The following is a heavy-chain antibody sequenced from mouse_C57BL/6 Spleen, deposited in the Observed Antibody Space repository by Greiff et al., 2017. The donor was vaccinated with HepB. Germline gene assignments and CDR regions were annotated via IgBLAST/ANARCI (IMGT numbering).Heavy chain of an antibody. CDR3: AREVAYYGSSYRAMDY. CDR1: GYAFSSSW. V-gene: IGHV1-82*01. CDR2: IYPGDGDT. Sequence: VKLLESGPELVKPGASVKISCKASGYAFSSSWMNWVKQRPGKGLEWIGRIYPGDGDTNYNGKFKGKATLTADKSSSTAYMQLSSLTSEDSAVYFCAREVAYYGSSYRAMDYWGQGTSVTVSS. J-gene: IGHJ4*01. D-gene: IGHD1-1*01.